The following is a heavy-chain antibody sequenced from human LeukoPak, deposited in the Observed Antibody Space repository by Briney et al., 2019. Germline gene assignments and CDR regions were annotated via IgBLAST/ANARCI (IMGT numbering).Heavy chain of an antibody. CDR3: VKEAGTY. CDR2: INSDGSST. V-gene: IGHV3-74*01. Sequence: GRSLRPSWAASGLTLSTIWMHWVRQAPGKGLVWVSRINSDGSSTSYADSVKGRFTISRDNAKNSLYLQMNSLRADDTAVYYCVKEAGTYWGQGTLVTVSS. D-gene: IGHD6-19*01. J-gene: IGHJ4*02. CDR1: GLTLSTIW.